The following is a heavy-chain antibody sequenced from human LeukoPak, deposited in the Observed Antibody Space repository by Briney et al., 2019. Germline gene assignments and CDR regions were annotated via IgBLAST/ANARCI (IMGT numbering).Heavy chain of an antibody. CDR2: INPSGGST. CDR3: ARESTVTIYYYYYGMDV. V-gene: IGHV1-46*01. J-gene: IGHJ6*02. Sequence: AASVKVSCKASGYTFTSYYMHWVRQAPGQGLEWMGIINPSGGSTSYAQKFQGRVTMTRDTSTSTVYMELSSLRSEDTAVYYCARESTVTIYYYYYGMDVWGQGTTVTVSS. D-gene: IGHD4-17*01. CDR1: GYTFTSYY.